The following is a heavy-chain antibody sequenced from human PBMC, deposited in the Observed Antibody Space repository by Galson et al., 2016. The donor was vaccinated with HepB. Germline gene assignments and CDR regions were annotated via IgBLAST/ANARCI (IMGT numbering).Heavy chain of an antibody. V-gene: IGHV3-11*01. CDR2: ISSGSSVI. D-gene: IGHD5-18*01. J-gene: IGHJ6*02. CDR3: ARDGPGGYRYGFYYYYGMDV. CDR1: GFTFSDYY. Sequence: SLRLSCAGSGFTFSDYYMTWIRQAPGKGPEWLSYISSGSSVIYYADSVKGRFTISRDNAKNSLYLQMNSLRAEDTAVYYCARDGPGGYRYGFYYYYGMDVWGQGTTVTGSS.